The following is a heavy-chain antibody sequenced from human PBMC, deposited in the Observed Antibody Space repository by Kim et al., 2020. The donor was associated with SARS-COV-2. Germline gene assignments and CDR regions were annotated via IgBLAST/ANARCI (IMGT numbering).Heavy chain of an antibody. D-gene: IGHD6-6*01. CDR3: ARDRGYSSSSSNYYFDY. V-gene: IGHV1-69*04. Sequence: FQGRVTITAEKATSTAYMELSSLRSEDTAVYYCARDRGYSSSSSNYYFDYWGQGTLVTVSS. J-gene: IGHJ4*02.